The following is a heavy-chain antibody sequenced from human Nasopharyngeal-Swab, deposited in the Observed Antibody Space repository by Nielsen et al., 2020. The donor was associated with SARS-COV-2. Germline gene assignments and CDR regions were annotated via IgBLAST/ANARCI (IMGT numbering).Heavy chain of an antibody. V-gene: IGHV1-46*01. J-gene: IGHJ4*02. CDR1: GYTFTSYY. CDR3: AILNYDYVWGSYRKGDY. CDR2: INPSGGST. D-gene: IGHD3-16*02. Sequence: ASVKVSCKASGYTFTSYYMHWVRQAPGQGLEWMGIINPSGGSTSYAQKFQGRVTMTRDTSTSTVYMELSSLRSEGTAVYYCAILNYDYVWGSYRKGDYWGQGTLVTVSS.